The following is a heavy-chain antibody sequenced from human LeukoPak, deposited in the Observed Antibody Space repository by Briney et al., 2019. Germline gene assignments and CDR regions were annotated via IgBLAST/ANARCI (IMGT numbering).Heavy chain of an antibody. CDR3: ARSRQYYYDSSGYLNWFDP. CDR2: IYYSGST. V-gene: IGHV4-39*01. CDR1: GGSISSSNYY. D-gene: IGHD3-22*01. Sequence: SETLSLTCTVSGGSISSSNYYWGWIRQPPGKGLEWIGSIYYSGSTYYNPSLKSRVTISVDTTKNQFSLKLSSVTAADTAVYYCARSRQYYYDSSGYLNWFDPWGQGTLVTVSS. J-gene: IGHJ5*02.